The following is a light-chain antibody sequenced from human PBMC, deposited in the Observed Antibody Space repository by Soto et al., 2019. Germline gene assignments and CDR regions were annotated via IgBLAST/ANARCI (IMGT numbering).Light chain of an antibody. CDR2: VGTGGIVG. J-gene: IGLJ3*02. Sequence: QLVLTQPPSASASLGASVTLTCTLSSGYSNSKVDWYQQRPGKGPRFVMRVGTGGIVGSKGDGIPDRFTGLGSGLNRYLTIKNIQEEDERDDHCGSDHVCGSNFVGVVFGGGTKLTVL. CDR3: GSDHVCGSNFVGVV. CDR1: SGYSNSK. V-gene: IGLV9-49*01.